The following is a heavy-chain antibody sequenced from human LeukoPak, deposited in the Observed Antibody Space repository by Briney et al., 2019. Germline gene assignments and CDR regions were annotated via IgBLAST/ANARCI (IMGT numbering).Heavy chain of an antibody. CDR2: INSDGSDT. V-gene: IGHV3-74*01. Sequence: PGGSLRLSCAASGFTFSNYWMHWVRQAPGKGLVWVSRINSDGSDTSYADSVKGRFTISRDNAKNTLYLQVNSLRAEDTAVYYCVKDRGVVLVAYNWFDPWGQGTLVTVSS. CDR1: GFTFSNYW. CDR3: VKDRGVVLVAYNWFDP. D-gene: IGHD2-15*01. J-gene: IGHJ5*02.